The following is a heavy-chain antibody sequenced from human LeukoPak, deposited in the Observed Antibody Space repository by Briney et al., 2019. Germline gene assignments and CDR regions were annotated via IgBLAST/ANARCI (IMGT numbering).Heavy chain of an antibody. Sequence: SETLSLTCTVSGGSISSYYWSWIRQPPGKGLEWIGYIYYSGSTNYNPSLKSRVTISVDTSKNQFSLKLSSVTAADTAVYYCASFKSVVPAAIVFDYYMDVWGKGTTVTVSS. CDR1: GGSISSYY. D-gene: IGHD2-2*02. CDR3: ASFKSVVPAAIVFDYYMDV. V-gene: IGHV4-59*08. J-gene: IGHJ6*03. CDR2: IYYSGST.